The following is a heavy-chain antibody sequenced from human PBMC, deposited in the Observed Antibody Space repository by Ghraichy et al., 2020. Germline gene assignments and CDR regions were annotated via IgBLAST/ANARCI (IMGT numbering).Heavy chain of an antibody. J-gene: IGHJ4*02. V-gene: IGHV3-7*04. CDR1: GFTFNTYY. CDR2: IKQDGSGV. CDR3: GRGGYIYGSNPVDY. Sequence: SCAASGFTFNTYYMTWVRQAPGKGLEWVANIKQDGSGVDYVDSVKGRFTISRDNAKDSVYLQMSSLRAEDTAVYFCGRGGYIYGSNPVDYWGQGTQVTVSS. D-gene: IGHD5-18*01.